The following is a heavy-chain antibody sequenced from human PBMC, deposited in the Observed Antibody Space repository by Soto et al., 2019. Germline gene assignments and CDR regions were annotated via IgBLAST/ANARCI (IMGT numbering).Heavy chain of an antibody. CDR1: GYTFTSFV. J-gene: IGHJ6*02. Sequence: ASLKVSCKASGYTFTSFVISGVRQAPVQGLDWMRWISAYNSNTKYAQDIQGRVTMTTDTSTSTAYMELRSLRSDDTAVYYCARFSGGSYNTYYFYYGMDVWGQGTTVTVSS. D-gene: IGHD2-15*01. V-gene: IGHV1-18*01. CDR3: ARFSGGSYNTYYFYYGMDV. CDR2: ISAYNSNT.